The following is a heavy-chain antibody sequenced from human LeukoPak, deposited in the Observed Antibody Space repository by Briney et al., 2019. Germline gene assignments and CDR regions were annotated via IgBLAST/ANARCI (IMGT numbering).Heavy chain of an antibody. J-gene: IGHJ3*02. V-gene: IGHV3-30*02. CDR2: IRYDGGNE. Sequence: GGSLSLSCAASGFTFSTYAMHWVRPTPGKGLEWVAFIRYDGGNEYYADSVKGRFTISRDNSKNTLYLQMNSLRAEDTAVYYCAKPLTGGSYGFDIWGQGTMVTVSS. D-gene: IGHD1-26*01. CDR3: AKPLTGGSYGFDI. CDR1: GFTFSTYA.